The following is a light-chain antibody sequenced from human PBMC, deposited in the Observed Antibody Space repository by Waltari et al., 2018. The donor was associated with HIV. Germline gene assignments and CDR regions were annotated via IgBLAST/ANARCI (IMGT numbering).Light chain of an antibody. CDR1: PSLLHSNGYNY. J-gene: IGKJ1*01. V-gene: IGKV2-28*01. CDR3: MQALQTPPT. Sequence: DIVMTQSPLSLPVTPGEPASSSCRSSPSLLHSNGYNYLDWYRQKPGQSPQLRIYLGSNRASGVPDRFGGSGSGTDFTLKISRVEAEDVGVYYCMQALQTPPTFGQGTKVEIK. CDR2: LGS.